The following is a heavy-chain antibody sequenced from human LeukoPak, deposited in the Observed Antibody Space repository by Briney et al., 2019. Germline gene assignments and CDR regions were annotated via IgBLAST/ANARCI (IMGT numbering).Heavy chain of an antibody. J-gene: IGHJ4*02. Sequence: PSETLSLTCTVSGGSISSGSYYWSWIRQPAGKGLEWIGRIYTSGSTNYNPSLKSRVPISVDTSKNQFSLKLSSVTAADTAVYYCAREPVEMATHFDYWGQGTLVTVSS. CDR2: IYTSGST. CDR1: GGSISSGSYY. V-gene: IGHV4-61*02. D-gene: IGHD5-24*01. CDR3: AREPVEMATHFDY.